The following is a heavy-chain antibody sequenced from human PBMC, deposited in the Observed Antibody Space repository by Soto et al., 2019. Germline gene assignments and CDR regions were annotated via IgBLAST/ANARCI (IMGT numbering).Heavy chain of an antibody. CDR2: IKQDGSEK. V-gene: IGHV3-7*01. CDR3: AKDRWLDTAMVAYYFDY. D-gene: IGHD5-18*01. Sequence: GGSLRLSCAASGFTFSSYWMSWVRQAPGKGLEWVANIKQDGSEKYYVDSVKGRFTISRDNAKNSLYLQMNSLRAEDTAVYYCAKDRWLDTAMVAYYFDYWGQGTLVTVSS. J-gene: IGHJ4*02. CDR1: GFTFSSYW.